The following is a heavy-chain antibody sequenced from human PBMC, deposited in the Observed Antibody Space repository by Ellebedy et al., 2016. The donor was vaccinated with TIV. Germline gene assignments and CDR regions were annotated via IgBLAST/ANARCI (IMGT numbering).Heavy chain of an antibody. CDR2: ISGSGGST. Sequence: GESLKISXAASGFTFSSYAMSWVRQAPGKGLEWVSAISGSGGSTYYADSVKGRFTISRDNSKNTLYLQMNSLRAEDTAIYTCARGGYCSSTTCENYDGLDVWGQGTTVTVSS. J-gene: IGHJ6*02. D-gene: IGHD2-2*03. CDR3: ARGGYCSSTTCENYDGLDV. V-gene: IGHV3-23*01. CDR1: GFTFSSYA.